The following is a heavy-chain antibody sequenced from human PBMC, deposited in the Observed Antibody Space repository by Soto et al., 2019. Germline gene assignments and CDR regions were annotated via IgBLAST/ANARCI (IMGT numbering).Heavy chain of an antibody. J-gene: IGHJ6*02. CDR1: GSSVSSGSYY. CDR3: ARVHLDYGMDV. Sequence: SETLSLTCTVSGSSVSSGSYYWSWIRQPPGKGLEWIGYIYYSGSTNYNPSLKSRVTISVDTSKNQFSLKLSSVTAADTAVYYCARVHLDYGMDVWGQGTTVTVSS. V-gene: IGHV4-61*01. CDR2: IYYSGST.